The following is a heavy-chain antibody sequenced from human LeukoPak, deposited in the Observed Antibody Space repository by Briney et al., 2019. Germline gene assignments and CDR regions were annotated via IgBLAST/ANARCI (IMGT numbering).Heavy chain of an antibody. CDR1: GGPVCSLF. Sequence: SETLSLPCTVSGGPVCSLFWRWIRQPPGEGVEGIGYIYNSGLTNYNPSLKSRVTMSVDTSKNQFSLMLRSVTAADTAVYYCARDHLPAGAPGYYMDVWGKGTTVTVSS. CDR2: IYNSGLT. CDR3: ARDHLPAGAPGYYMDV. J-gene: IGHJ6*03. D-gene: IGHD4/OR15-4a*01. V-gene: IGHV4-59*02.